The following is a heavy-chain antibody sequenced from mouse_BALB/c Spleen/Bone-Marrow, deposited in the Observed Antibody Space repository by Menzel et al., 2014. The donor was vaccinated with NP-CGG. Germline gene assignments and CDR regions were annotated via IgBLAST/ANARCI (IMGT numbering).Heavy chain of an antibody. V-gene: IGHV1-67*01. J-gene: IGHJ3*01. Sequence: VQLQQSGPELVRPGVSVKISCKGSGYTFTDYAMHWVKQSHAKSLEWIGVISTYSGNTNYNQKFKGKATMTVDKSSSTADMELARLTSEDSAIYYCASPIYYGNYEGFAYWGQGTLVTVSA. CDR1: GYTFTDYA. D-gene: IGHD2-1*01. CDR3: ASPIYYGNYEGFAY. CDR2: ISTYSGNT.